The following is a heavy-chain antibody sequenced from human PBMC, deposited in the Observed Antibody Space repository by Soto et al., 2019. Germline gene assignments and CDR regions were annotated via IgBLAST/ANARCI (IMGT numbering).Heavy chain of an antibody. J-gene: IGHJ4*02. CDR2: ISSSSSYI. CDR1: GFTFSSYS. D-gene: IGHD3-3*01. Sequence: GGSLRLSCAASGFTFSSYSMNWVRQAPGKGLEWVSSISSSSSYIYYADSVKGRFTISRDNAKNSLYLQMNSLRAEDTAVYYCARDRQNPRFLEWLFPLYYFDYWGQGTLVTVSS. CDR3: ARDRQNPRFLEWLFPLYYFDY. V-gene: IGHV3-21*01.